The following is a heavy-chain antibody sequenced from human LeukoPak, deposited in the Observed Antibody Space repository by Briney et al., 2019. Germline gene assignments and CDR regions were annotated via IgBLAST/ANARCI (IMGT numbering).Heavy chain of an antibody. J-gene: IGHJ4*02. CDR3: ARAPYYYGSGYYFDY. CDR1: GGSFSGYY. D-gene: IGHD3-10*01. CDR2: INHSGST. Sequence: PSETLSLTCAVYGGSFSGYYWSWIRQPPGKGLEWIGEINHSGSTNYNPSLKSRVTISVDTSKNQFSLKLSSVTAADTAVCYCARAPYYYGSGYYFDYWGQGTLVTVSS. V-gene: IGHV4-34*01.